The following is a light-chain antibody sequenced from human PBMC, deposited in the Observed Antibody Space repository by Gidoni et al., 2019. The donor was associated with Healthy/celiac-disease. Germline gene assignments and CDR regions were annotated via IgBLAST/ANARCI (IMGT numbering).Light chain of an antibody. CDR2: DAS. CDR1: QDISNY. V-gene: IGKV1-33*01. Sequence: DIPRTQSPSSLSASIGDRVTITCQASQDISNYLNWYQQKPGKAPKLLIYDASNLETGVPSRFSGSGSGTDFTFTISSLQPEDIATYYCQQYDNLPVTFGPGTKVDIK. J-gene: IGKJ3*01. CDR3: QQYDNLPVT.